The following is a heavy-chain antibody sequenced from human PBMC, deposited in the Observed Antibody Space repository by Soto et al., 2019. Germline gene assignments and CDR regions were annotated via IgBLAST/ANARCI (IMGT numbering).Heavy chain of an antibody. CDR3: GRGRSGQLVVLY. J-gene: IGHJ4*02. V-gene: IGHV1-2*02. CDR1: GYTFTGHY. CDR2: IGPASGDT. Sequence: ASVKVSCKASGYTFTGHYIHWVRQAPGQGPEWMGEIGPASGDTRYAQKFQGRVTMTRDTSITTVYMALPNLSPDDTAVWYCGRGRSGQLVVLYWGQGPPVTVSS. D-gene: IGHD3-10*01.